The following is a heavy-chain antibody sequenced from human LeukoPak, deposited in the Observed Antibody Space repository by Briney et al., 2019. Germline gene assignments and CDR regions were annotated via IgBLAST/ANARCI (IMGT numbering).Heavy chain of an antibody. V-gene: IGHV4-39*01. CDR3: ARHPTPITMVPYPSFDP. CDR1: GGSISSSSYY. Sequence: VKPSETLSLTCTVSGGSISSSSYYWGWIRQPPGKGLEWIGSIYYSGSTYYNPSLKSRVTISVDTSKNQFSLKLRSVTAADTAVYYCARHPTPITMVPYPSFDPWGQGTLVTVSS. J-gene: IGHJ5*02. D-gene: IGHD3-10*01. CDR2: IYYSGST.